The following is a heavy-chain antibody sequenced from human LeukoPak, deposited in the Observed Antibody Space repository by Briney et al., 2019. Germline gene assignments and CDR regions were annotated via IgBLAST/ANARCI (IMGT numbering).Heavy chain of an antibody. CDR3: ARTGSTVTMLYPFDH. J-gene: IGHJ4*02. CDR1: GGSIRSYY. Sequence: SETVSLTCTVSGGSIRSYYWSWTRQPPGKGLEWIGYIYYSGSTNYNLSLKSRVSITVDASKNQFSLKLSSVTAADTAVYYCARTGSTVTMLYPFDHWGQGTLVTVSS. CDR2: IYYSGST. V-gene: IGHV4-59*01. D-gene: IGHD4-17*01.